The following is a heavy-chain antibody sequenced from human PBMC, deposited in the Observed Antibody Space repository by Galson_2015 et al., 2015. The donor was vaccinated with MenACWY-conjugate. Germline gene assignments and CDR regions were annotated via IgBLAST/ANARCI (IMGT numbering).Heavy chain of an antibody. J-gene: IGHJ5*02. CDR1: GFTFGSYW. CDR3: ARDRKEPTGSLPSNLFDP. Sequence: SLRLSCAASGFTFGSYWMHWVRQVPGKGLVWVSRIDRAGSSTAYADSVKGRFTISRDNAKNTLYLQMNSLRAEDTAVYYCARDRKEPTGSLPSNLFDPWGQGTQVIVSS. CDR2: IDRAGSST. D-gene: IGHD4-11*01. V-gene: IGHV3-74*01.